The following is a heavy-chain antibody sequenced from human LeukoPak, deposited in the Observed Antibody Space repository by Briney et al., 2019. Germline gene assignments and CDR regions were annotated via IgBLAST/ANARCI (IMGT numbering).Heavy chain of an antibody. CDR3: AKDAGPGDRQIDR. Sequence: GGSLRLSCAASGFSFSNYGMHWVRQAPGKGLEWVAVISYDGSNKYYADSVKGRFTISRDNSKNTLYLQMNSLRAEDTAVYYCAKDAGPGDRQIDRWGQGTLVTVSS. CDR2: ISYDGSNK. D-gene: IGHD3-16*01. J-gene: IGHJ5*02. V-gene: IGHV3-30*18. CDR1: GFSFSNYG.